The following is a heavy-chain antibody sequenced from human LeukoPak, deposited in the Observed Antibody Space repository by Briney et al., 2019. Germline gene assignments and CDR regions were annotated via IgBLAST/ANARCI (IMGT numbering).Heavy chain of an antibody. Sequence: PGGSLRLSCTASGFTFSDYWKYRVRQAPGKGLVWVSRIKSDGTGILYEDFAEGRFTISRDNAKNALYLQMSSLREEDTAVYYCVRGQTIDFWGQGILVTVSS. CDR3: VRGQTIDF. CDR2: IKSDGTGI. J-gene: IGHJ4*02. D-gene: IGHD3-10*01. V-gene: IGHV3-74*03. CDR1: GFTFSDYW.